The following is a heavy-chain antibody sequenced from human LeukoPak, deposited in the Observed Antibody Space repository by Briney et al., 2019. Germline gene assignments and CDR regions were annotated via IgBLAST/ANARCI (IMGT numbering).Heavy chain of an antibody. CDR3: ARLYQQSKWKYYYCYMDV. CDR2: VFDSGST. J-gene: IGHJ6*03. D-gene: IGHD1-1*01. Sequence: SETLSLTCSVSGASFSTNYWSWIRQPPGRGLEWVGYVFDSGSTNYNPSLKSRVTISVDTSTKQFSLRLSSVTAADTAVYYCARLYQQSKWKYYYCYMDVWGKGTAVTVSS. CDR1: GASFSTNY. V-gene: IGHV4-59*01.